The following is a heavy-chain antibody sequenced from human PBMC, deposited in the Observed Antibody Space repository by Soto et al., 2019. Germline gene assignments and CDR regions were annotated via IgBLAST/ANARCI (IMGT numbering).Heavy chain of an antibody. CDR1: GGSISDDSY. V-gene: IGHV4-30-4*01. CDR3: ARDEYQLLSSVSWFDS. CDR2: IYHTGNT. Sequence: SETLSLPCTVSGGSISDDSYWSWIRQTPGKGLEWIGYIYHTGNTYYNPSLRSRVSISVHKSKSQFSLKLISVTAADTAVYFCARDEYQLLSSVSWFDSWGQGTLVTVSS. J-gene: IGHJ5*01. D-gene: IGHD2-2*01.